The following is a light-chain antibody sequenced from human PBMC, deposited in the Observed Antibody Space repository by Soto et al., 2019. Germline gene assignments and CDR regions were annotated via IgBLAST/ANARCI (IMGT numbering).Light chain of an antibody. CDR3: HQRQSWPRT. CDR1: QSISSW. J-gene: IGKJ1*01. V-gene: IGKV1-5*01. CDR2: DAS. Sequence: DSRMLQSPITLSSSVGVRVPITCRASQSISSWLAWYQQKPGKAPKLLIYDASSLESGVPSRFSGSGSGTDFTLTISDVQPEDFALYYCHQRQSWPRTFGQGAKVAIK.